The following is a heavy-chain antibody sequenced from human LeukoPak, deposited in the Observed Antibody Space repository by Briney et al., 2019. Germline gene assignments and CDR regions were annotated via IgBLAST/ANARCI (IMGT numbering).Heavy chain of an antibody. CDR1: GFTFDDYA. CDR2: ISWNSGSI. J-gene: IGHJ5*02. D-gene: IGHD5-18*01. CDR3: AKDRGYSYGGGNWFDP. V-gene: IGHV3-9*01. Sequence: PGRSLRLSCAASGFTFDDYAMHWVRQAPGKGLEWVSGISWNSGSIGYADSVKGRFTISRDNAKNSLYLQMNSLRAEDTALYYCAKDRGYSYGGGNWFDPWGQGTLVTVSS.